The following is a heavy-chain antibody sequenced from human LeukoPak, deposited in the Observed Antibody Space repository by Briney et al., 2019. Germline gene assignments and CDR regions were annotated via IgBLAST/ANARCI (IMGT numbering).Heavy chain of an antibody. CDR1: GGSISSSSYY. CDR3: ARHMTITMVRGVIFGYDWFDP. V-gene: IGHV4-39*01. CDR2: IYYSGST. D-gene: IGHD3-10*01. Sequence: PSETLSLTCTVSGGSISSSSYYWGWIRQPPGKGLEWIGSIYYSGSTYYNPSLKSRVTISVDTSKNQFSLKLSSVTAADTAVYYCARHMTITMVRGVIFGYDWFDPWGQGTLVTVSS. J-gene: IGHJ5*02.